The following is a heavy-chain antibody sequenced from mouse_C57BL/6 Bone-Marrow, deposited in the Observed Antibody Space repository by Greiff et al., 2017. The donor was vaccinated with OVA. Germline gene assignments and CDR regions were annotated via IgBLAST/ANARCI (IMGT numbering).Heavy chain of an antibody. J-gene: IGHJ4*01. CDR1: GFTFSSYA. D-gene: IGHD1-1*01. V-gene: IGHV5-4*01. Sequence: EVQGVESGGGLVKPGGSLKLSCAASGFTFSSYAMSWVRQTPEKRLEWVATISDGGSYTYYPDNVKGRFTISRDNAKNNLYLQMSHLKSEDTAMYYCARSPITTVVAGEYYYAMDYWGQGTSVTVSS. CDR3: ARSPITTVVAGEYYYAMDY. CDR2: ISDGGSYT.